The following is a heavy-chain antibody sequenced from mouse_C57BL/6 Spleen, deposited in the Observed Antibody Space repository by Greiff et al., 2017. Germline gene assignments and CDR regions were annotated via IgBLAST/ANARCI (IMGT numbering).Heavy chain of an antibody. V-gene: IGHV5-17*01. D-gene: IGHD1-1*02. CDR3: ARWWFQLRDYAMDY. CDR1: GFTFSDYG. J-gene: IGHJ4*01. CDR2: ISSGSSTI. Sequence: EVKVVESGGGLVKPGGSLKLSCAASGFTFSDYGMHWVRQAPEKGLEWVAYISSGSSTIYYADTVKGRFTISRDNAKNTLFLQMTSLRSEDTAMYYGARWWFQLRDYAMDYWGQGTSVTVSS.